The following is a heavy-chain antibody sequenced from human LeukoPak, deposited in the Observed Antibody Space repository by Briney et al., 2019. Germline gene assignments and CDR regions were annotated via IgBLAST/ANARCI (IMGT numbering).Heavy chain of an antibody. Sequence: ASVKVSCKASGGTFSSYAISWVRQAPGQGLEWMGGIIPIFGTANYAQKFQGRVTITADESTSTAYMELSSLRSEDTAVYYCARTYCGGDCYPPSYYYYMDVWGKGTTVTVSS. CDR2: IIPIFGTA. CDR3: ARTYCGGDCYPPSYYYYMDV. V-gene: IGHV1-69*13. CDR1: GGTFSSYA. D-gene: IGHD2-21*01. J-gene: IGHJ6*03.